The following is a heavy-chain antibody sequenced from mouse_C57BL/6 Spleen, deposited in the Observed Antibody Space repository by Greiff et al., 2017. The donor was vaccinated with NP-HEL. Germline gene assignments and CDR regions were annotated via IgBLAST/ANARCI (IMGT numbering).Heavy chain of an antibody. CDR2: IGPGSGST. CDR3: ATYDYDEGGYAMDY. D-gene: IGHD2-4*01. J-gene: IGHJ4*01. V-gene: IGHV1-77*01. CDR1: GYTFTDYY. Sequence: QVQLQQSGAELVKPGASVKISCKASGYTFTDYYINWVKQRPGQGLEWIGKIGPGSGSTYYNEKFKGKATLTADKSSSTAYMQLSSLTSEDSAVYFCATYDYDEGGYAMDYWGQGTSVTVSS.